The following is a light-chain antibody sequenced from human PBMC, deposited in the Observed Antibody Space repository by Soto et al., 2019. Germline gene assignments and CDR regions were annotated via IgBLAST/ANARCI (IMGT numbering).Light chain of an antibody. CDR2: SSN. CDR3: AAWDGSLNGVV. Sequence: QAVVTQQPSASGTPGQRVTIPCSGSSSNIGSHTVNWYQQLPGTAPKLLVYSSNQRPSGVPDRFSGSKSGTSASLAISGLQSEDEADYYCAAWDGSLNGVVFGGGTKLTVL. V-gene: IGLV1-44*01. J-gene: IGLJ2*01. CDR1: SSNIGSHT.